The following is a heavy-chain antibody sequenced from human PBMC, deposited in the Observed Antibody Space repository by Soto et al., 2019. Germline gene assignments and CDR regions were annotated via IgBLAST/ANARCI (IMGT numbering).Heavy chain of an antibody. D-gene: IGHD3-3*01. V-gene: IGHV3-23*01. Sequence: GGSLRLSCAASGFTFSSYAMSWVRQAPGKGLEWVSAISGSGGSTYYADSVKGRFIISRDNSKNTLYLQMNSLRAEDTAVYYCAKDGFYDFWSGYSTSNWFDPWGQGTLVTVSS. CDR3: AKDGFYDFWSGYSTSNWFDP. CDR1: GFTFSSYA. J-gene: IGHJ5*02. CDR2: ISGSGGST.